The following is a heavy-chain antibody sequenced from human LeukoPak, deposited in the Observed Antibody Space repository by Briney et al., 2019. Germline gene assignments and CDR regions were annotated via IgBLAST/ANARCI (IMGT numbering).Heavy chain of an antibody. Sequence: SETLSLTCTVSGGSISSHYWSWIRQPPGKGLEWIGYIYYSGSTNYNPSLKSRVTISVDTSKNQFSLKLSSVTAADTAVYYCARDSPAGYIRGQEHYYYYIDVWGKGTTVTVSS. CDR3: ARDSPAGYIRGQEHYYYYIDV. D-gene: IGHD5-18*01. V-gene: IGHV4-59*11. J-gene: IGHJ6*03. CDR1: GGSISSHY. CDR2: IYYSGST.